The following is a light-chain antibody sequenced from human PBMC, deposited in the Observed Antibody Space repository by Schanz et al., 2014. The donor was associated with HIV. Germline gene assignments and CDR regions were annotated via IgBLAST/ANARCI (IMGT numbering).Light chain of an antibody. CDR2: DVS. Sequence: QSALTQPPSASGSLGQSVTISCTGTSDDVGGYNYLSWYQQHPGKAPKLLIYDVSNRPSGVSNRFSGSKSGNTASLTVSGLQTDDEGDYYCASYTTNRTMTFGGGTKLTVL. CDR1: SDDVGGYNY. V-gene: IGLV2-14*01. J-gene: IGLJ2*01. CDR3: ASYTTNRTMT.